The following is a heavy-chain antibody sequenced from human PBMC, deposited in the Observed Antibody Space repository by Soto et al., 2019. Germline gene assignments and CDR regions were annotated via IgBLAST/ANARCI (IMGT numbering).Heavy chain of an antibody. V-gene: IGHV4-59*08. CDR1: GGSISSYY. J-gene: IGHJ5*02. D-gene: IGHD3-10*01. CDR3: ARHWGGIVGFDP. CDR2: IYYSGST. Sequence: SETLSLTCTVSGGSISSYYWSWIRQPPGKGLEWIGYIYYSGSTNYNPSLKSRVTISVDTSKNQFSLKLSSVTAADTAVYYCARHWGGIVGFDPWGQGTLVTVSS.